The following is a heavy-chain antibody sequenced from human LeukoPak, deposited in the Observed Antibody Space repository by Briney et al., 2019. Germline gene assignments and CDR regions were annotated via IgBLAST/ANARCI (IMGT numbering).Heavy chain of an antibody. CDR2: INHSGST. V-gene: IGHV4-34*01. CDR3: AREGSRELRGFDY. J-gene: IGHJ4*02. CDR1: GGSFSGYY. Sequence: TETLSLTCAVYGGSFSGYYWSWIRQPPGKGLEWIGEINHSGSTNYNPSLKSRVTISVDTSKNQFSLKLSSVTAADTAVYYCAREGSRELRGFDYWGQGTLVTVSS. D-gene: IGHD1-26*01.